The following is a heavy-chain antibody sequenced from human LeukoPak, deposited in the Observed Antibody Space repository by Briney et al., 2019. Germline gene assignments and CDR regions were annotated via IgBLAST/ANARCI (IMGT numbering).Heavy chain of an antibody. Sequence: SETLSLTCTVSGGSISSGDYYWRWIRQPPGKGLEWIGYIYYSGSTYYNPSLKSRFTISVDTSKNQFSLKLSSVTAADTAVYYCAGRAEVRAYYFDYWGQGTLVTVSS. CDR1: GGSISSGDYY. D-gene: IGHD2-2*01. CDR3: AGRAEVRAYYFDY. V-gene: IGHV4-30-4*08. J-gene: IGHJ4*02. CDR2: IYYSGST.